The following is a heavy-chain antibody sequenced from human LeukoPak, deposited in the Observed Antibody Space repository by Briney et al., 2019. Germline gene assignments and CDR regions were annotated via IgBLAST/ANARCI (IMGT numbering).Heavy chain of an antibody. CDR2: NNGDGSTT. D-gene: IGHD2-15*01. CDR1: GFSLSGYW. J-gene: IGHJ5*02. Sequence: SGGSLRLSCVASGFSLSGYWMYWVRQAPGKGLMYISRNNGDGSTTNYADVVKGRFTMSRDNVKNTLYLQMNSLGVEGTAVYYCARDPRNVGLAPWGQGTLVTVSS. CDR3: ARDPRNVGLAP. V-gene: IGHV3-74*01.